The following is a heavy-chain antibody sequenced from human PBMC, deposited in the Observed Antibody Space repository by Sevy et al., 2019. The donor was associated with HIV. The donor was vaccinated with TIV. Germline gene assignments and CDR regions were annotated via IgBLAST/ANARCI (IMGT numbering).Heavy chain of an antibody. CDR3: AREGCSKPHDY. Sequence: GSLRLSCAASGFTFSNYAMSWVRQAPGKGLEWVSTFSFGCGKINYADSVKGRFTISRDNSKNTLYLQMNNLRAEDTALYYCAREGCSKPHDYWGQGTLVTVSS. CDR1: GFTFSNYA. J-gene: IGHJ4*02. V-gene: IGHV3-23*01. D-gene: IGHD2-2*01. CDR2: FSFGCGKI.